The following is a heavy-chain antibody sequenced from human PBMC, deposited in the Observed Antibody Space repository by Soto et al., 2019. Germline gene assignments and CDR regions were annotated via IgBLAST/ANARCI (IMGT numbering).Heavy chain of an antibody. V-gene: IGHV3-53*01. D-gene: IGHD4-17*01. Sequence: EVQLVESGGGLIQPGGALRLSYAASGFTVSGNHMSWVRQAPGKGLEWVSVILGGGTTDYADSVKGRFTISRDNSKNTVFLQMNSLRGEDTAVYYCMGYGGYSVWGQGTLVTVSS. CDR3: MGYGGYSV. CDR2: ILGGGTT. J-gene: IGHJ4*02. CDR1: GFTVSGNH.